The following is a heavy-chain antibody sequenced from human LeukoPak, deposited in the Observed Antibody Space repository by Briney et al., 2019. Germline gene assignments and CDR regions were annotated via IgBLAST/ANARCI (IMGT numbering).Heavy chain of an antibody. CDR1: GFTFSAYS. J-gene: IGHJ4*02. Sequence: GGSLRLSCAASGFTFSAYSMNWVRQAPGKGLEWVSYISTRSTTIYYADSVKGRFTISRDNAQNSVYLQMNSLRAEDTAVYYCARGRGYCSGTSCYIDYWGQGTLVTVSS. CDR3: ARGRGYCSGTSCYIDY. V-gene: IGHV3-48*01. CDR2: ISTRSTTI. D-gene: IGHD2-2*02.